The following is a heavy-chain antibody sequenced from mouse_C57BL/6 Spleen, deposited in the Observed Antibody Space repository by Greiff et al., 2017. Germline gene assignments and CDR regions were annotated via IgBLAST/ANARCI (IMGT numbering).Heavy chain of an antibody. J-gene: IGHJ3*01. CDR1: GYTFTGYW. CDR2: ILPGSGST. Sequence: QVQLKQSGAELMKPGASVKLSCKATGYTFTGYWIEWVKQRPGHGLEWIGEILPGSGSTNYNEKFKGKATFTADTSSNTAYMQLSRLTTEDSAIYYCARSFTTVVATPAWFAYWGQGTLVTVSA. V-gene: IGHV1-9*01. D-gene: IGHD1-1*01. CDR3: ARSFTTVVATPAWFAY.